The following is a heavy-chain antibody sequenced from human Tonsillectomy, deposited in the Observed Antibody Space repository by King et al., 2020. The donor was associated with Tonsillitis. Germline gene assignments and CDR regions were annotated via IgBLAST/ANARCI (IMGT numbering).Heavy chain of an antibody. CDR1: GFIFSSYG. D-gene: IGHD3-10*01. V-gene: IGHV3-33*01. Sequence: VQLVESGGGVVQPGRSLRISCAASGFIFSSYGMQRVRQAPGKGLEWVAVIGYDGSYKYYADFVKGRFTISRDNSKNTRYLQMNSLRAEDTAVYYCAREIESQERRVSGSSPSDFWGQGTLVTVSS. CDR2: IGYDGSYK. J-gene: IGHJ4*02. CDR3: AREIESQERRVSGSSPSDF.